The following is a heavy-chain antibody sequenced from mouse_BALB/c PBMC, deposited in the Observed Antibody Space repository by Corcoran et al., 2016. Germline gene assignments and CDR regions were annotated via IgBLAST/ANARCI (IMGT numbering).Heavy chain of an antibody. CDR2: IHTYTGEP. CDR3: AAGGSMDY. J-gene: IGHJ4*01. Sequence: QIQLVQSGPELKKTGETVKRSCKASGYTFTNYGMNWVKEAPGKSLKWMGWIHTYTGEPNYADDFKGRFAFSLETSASTAYLQINNLKNEYMATYFCAAGGSMDYWGQGTSVTVSS. V-gene: IGHV9-1*02. CDR1: GYTFTNYG. D-gene: IGHD4-1*01.